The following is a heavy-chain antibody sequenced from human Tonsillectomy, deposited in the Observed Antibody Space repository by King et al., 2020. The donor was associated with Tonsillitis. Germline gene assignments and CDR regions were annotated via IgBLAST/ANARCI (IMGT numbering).Heavy chain of an antibody. D-gene: IGHD6-13*01. J-gene: IGHJ4*02. CDR1: GYTFTSYG. CDR3: ARDMGAAAGTSPVY. V-gene: IGHV1-18*01. CDR2: ISPYNGYT. Sequence: VQLVESGAEVKKPGASVKVSCRASGYTFTSYGISWVRQAPGQGLEWKAWISPYNGYTNYAQKLQGRVTMTTDTSTNTAYMAVRSLRYDDTAVYYCARDMGAAAGTSPVYWGQGTLVAVSS.